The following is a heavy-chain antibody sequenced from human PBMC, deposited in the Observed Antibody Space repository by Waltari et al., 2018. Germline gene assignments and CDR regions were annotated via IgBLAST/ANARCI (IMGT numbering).Heavy chain of an antibody. CDR1: GYYISSGSY. CDR3: ARQVGIFGVVPMGNYYYGMDV. J-gene: IGHJ6*02. D-gene: IGHD3-3*01. Sequence: QVQLQESGPGLVKPSETLSLPCAVSGYYISSGSYWGWYRQHPGKGLGWIGSINHSGSTYYNPSRKSRVTISVDTSKNQFSLKLSSVTAADTAVYYCARQVGIFGVVPMGNYYYGMDVWGQGTTVTVSS. V-gene: IGHV4-38-2*01. CDR2: INHSGST.